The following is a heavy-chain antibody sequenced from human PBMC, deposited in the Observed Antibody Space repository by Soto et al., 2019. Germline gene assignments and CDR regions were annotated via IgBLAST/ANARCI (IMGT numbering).Heavy chain of an antibody. Sequence: ASVKNTCNASGYSITGSYMHWVLQATRQGIEWKGWINPNSGGTNYAQEFQGRGTVTRNRSISTAYMDLSRLRSDDTAVYYCARDKGCCYYSMDVWGQGTTVTVSS. CDR3: ARDKGCCYYSMDV. J-gene: IGHJ6*02. CDR2: INPNSGGT. D-gene: IGHD2-15*01. CDR1: GYSITGSY. V-gene: IGHV1-2*02.